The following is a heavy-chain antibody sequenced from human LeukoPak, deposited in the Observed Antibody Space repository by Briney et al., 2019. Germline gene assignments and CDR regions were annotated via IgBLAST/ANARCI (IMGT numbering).Heavy chain of an antibody. CDR2: IYYSGST. CDR3: ARGSISSSGWLVDY. J-gene: IGHJ4*02. Sequence: PSETLCLTCTVSGGSISSYYWSWIRQPPGKGLEWIGYIYYSGSTNYNPSHKSRVTISVDTSKNQFSLKLSSVTAADTAVYYCARGSISSSGWLVDYWGQGTLVTVSS. D-gene: IGHD6-19*01. V-gene: IGHV4-59*01. CDR1: GGSISSYY.